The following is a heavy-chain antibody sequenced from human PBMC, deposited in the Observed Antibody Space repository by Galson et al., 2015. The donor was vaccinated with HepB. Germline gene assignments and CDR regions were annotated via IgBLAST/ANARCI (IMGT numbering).Heavy chain of an antibody. Sequence: SLRLSCAASGFTFSSYSMNWVRQAPGKGLEWVSSISSSSSYIYYADSVKGRFTISRDNAKNSLYLQMNSLRAEDTAVYYCARTGGGGGAFDYWGQGTLVTVSS. CDR1: GFTFSSYS. J-gene: IGHJ4*02. CDR2: ISSSSSYI. D-gene: IGHD2-15*01. CDR3: ARTGGGGGAFDY. V-gene: IGHV3-21*01.